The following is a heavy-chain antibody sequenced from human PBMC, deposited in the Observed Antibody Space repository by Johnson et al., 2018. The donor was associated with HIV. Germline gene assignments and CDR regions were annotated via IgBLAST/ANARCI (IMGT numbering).Heavy chain of an antibody. CDR2: IRQDGSEK. Sequence: VQLVEFGGGLVQPGGSLRLSCAASGFTFSSYWMSWVRQAPGKGLEWVANIRQDGSEKHYVDSVKGRFTISRDNAKNSLYLQINSMRAEDTAVYYCAGLGGSHDAFEIWGQGTMVTVSS. D-gene: IGHD1-26*01. J-gene: IGHJ3*02. CDR3: AGLGGSHDAFEI. CDR1: GFTFSSYW. V-gene: IGHV3-7*01.